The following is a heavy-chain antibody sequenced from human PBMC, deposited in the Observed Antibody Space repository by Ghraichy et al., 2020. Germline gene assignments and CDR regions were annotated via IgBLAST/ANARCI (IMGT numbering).Heavy chain of an antibody. Sequence: GGSLRLSCAASGFTFSSYAMSWVRQAPGKGLEWVSAISGSGGSTYYADSVKGRFTISRDNSKNTLYLQMNSLRAEDTAVYYCARGVRGSGSQHWGQGTLVTVSS. D-gene: IGHD3-10*01. V-gene: IGHV3-23*01. CDR3: ARGVRGSGSQH. J-gene: IGHJ4*02. CDR1: GFTFSSYA. CDR2: ISGSGGST.